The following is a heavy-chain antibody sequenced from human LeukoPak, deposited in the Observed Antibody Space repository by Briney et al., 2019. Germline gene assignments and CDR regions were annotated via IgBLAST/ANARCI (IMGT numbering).Heavy chain of an antibody. CDR1: GGTFSSYA. V-gene: IGHV1-69*01. D-gene: IGHD3-3*01. CDR2: IIPIFGTA. CDR3: ARGAIFGVVNYPTFDY. Sequence: SVKVSCKASGGTFSSYAISWVRQAPGQGLEWMGGIIPIFGTANYAQKFQGRVTITADESTSTAYMELSSLRSEDTAVYYCARGAIFGVVNYPTFDYWGQETLVTVSS. J-gene: IGHJ4*02.